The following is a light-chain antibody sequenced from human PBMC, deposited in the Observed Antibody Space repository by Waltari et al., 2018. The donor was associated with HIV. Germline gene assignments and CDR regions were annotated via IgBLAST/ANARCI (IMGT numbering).Light chain of an antibody. CDR3: SSYTSSNTLR. V-gene: IGLV2-14*01. Sequence: QSALTQPASVSGSPGQSITISCTGTSSDGGGYKYVPWYQQHPGKAPRLMIYEVSNRPSGVSNRFSGSKSGDTASLTISGLQAEDEAAYYCSSYTSSNTLRFGGGTKLTVL. CDR2: EVS. J-gene: IGLJ2*01. CDR1: SSDGGGYKY.